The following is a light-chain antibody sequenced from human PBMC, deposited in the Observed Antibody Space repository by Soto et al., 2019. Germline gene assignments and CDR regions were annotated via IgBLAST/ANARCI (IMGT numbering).Light chain of an antibody. CDR3: CSYAGSYIFV. CDR1: SSDIGAYNY. V-gene: IGLV2-11*01. Sequence: QSALTQPRSVSGSPGQSVTISCTGSSSDIGAYNYVSWYQQHPGKAPKLMIYDVTKRPSGVPDRFSGSKSGNTASLTISGLQYDDEADYHCCSYAGSYIFVFGGGTKLTVL. J-gene: IGLJ2*01. CDR2: DVT.